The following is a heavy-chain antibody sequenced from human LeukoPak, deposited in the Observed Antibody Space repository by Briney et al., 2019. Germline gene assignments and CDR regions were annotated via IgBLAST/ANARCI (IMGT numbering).Heavy chain of an antibody. V-gene: IGHV3-21*04. CDR1: GFTFSSYS. J-gene: IGHJ4*02. D-gene: IGHD4-11*01. CDR2: ISSSSSYI. Sequence: GGSLRLSCAASGFTFSSYSMNWVRQAPGKGLEWVSSISSSSSYIYYADSVKGRFTISRDNAKNSLYLQMNSLRAEDTAVYYCAPFTVTTALSGDYWGQGTLVTVSS. CDR3: APFTVTTALSGDY.